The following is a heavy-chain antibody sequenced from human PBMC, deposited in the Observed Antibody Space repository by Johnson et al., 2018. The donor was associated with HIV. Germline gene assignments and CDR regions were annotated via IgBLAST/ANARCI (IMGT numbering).Heavy chain of an antibody. D-gene: IGHD3-3*01. CDR2: MSHDGSNK. Sequence: QMQLVESGGGVVQTGTSLRLSCVASGFTFNTYGMHWVRQAPGKGLEWVALMSHDGSNKYYTDPVKGRFTISRDNSKNALYLQMHNLTTEDTAVYYCAKGYYDSPFGFDIWGQGTMVIVSS. CDR1: GFTFNTYG. CDR3: AKGYYDSPFGFDI. J-gene: IGHJ3*02. V-gene: IGHV3-30*18.